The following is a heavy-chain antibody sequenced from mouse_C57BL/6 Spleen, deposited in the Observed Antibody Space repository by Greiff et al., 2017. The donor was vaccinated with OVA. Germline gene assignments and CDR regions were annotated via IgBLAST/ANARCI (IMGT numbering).Heavy chain of an antibody. V-gene: IGHV5-17*01. CDR2: ISSGSSTI. CDR1: GFTFSDYG. D-gene: IGHD2-4*01. Sequence: EVKLVESGGGLVKPGGSLKLSCAASGFTFSDYGMHWVRQAPEKGLEWVAYISSGSSTIYYADTVKGRVTISRDNAKNTLFLQMTSLRSEDTAMYYCARGRIYEYDGMDYWGQGTSGTVSS. J-gene: IGHJ4*01. CDR3: ARGRIYEYDGMDY.